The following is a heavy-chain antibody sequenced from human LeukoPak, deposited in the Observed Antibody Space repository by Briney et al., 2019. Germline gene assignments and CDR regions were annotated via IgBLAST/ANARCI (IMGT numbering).Heavy chain of an antibody. D-gene: IGHD3-22*01. CDR2: ISYDGSNK. Sequence: PGGSLRLSCAASGFTFSSYGMHWVRQAPGKGLEWVAVISYDGSNKYYADSVKGRFTISRDNAKNSLYLQMNSLRAEDTAVYYCAKSGREYYYDSSGYPYFDYWGQGTLVTVSS. J-gene: IGHJ4*02. CDR3: AKSGREYYYDSSGYPYFDY. V-gene: IGHV3-30*18. CDR1: GFTFSSYG.